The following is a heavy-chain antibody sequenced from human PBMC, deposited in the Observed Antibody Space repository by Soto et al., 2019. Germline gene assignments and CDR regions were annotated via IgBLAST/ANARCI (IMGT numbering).Heavy chain of an antibody. D-gene: IGHD3-22*01. CDR3: ARSPITMIVSNCFDP. J-gene: IGHJ5*02. CDR2: IIPIFGTA. Sequence: QVQLVQSGAEVKKPGSSVKGSCKASGGTFSSYAISWVRQAPGQGLEWMGGIIPIFGTANYAQKFQGRVRITADESTSTAYMGLSSLRSEDTAVYYCARSPITMIVSNCFDPWGQGTLVPVSS. CDR1: GGTFSSYA. V-gene: IGHV1-69*01.